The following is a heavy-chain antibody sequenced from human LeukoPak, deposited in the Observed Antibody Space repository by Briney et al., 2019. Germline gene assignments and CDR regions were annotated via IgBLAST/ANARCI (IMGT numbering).Heavy chain of an antibody. D-gene: IGHD1-26*01. CDR3: ARHGTVSSESYFDY. Sequence: PSETLSLTCSVSGGSVSSYYWSWIRQSPGKGLEWIGYIHNSGRTNYNPSLKCRVTGFVDTSKNQVSLRLSSVTAADTAVYYCARHGTVSSESYFDYWGQGALVTVSS. CDR2: IHNSGRT. J-gene: IGHJ4*02. V-gene: IGHV4-59*08. CDR1: GGSVSSYY.